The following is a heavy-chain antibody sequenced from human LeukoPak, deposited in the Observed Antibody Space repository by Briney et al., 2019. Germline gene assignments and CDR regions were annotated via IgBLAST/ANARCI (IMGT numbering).Heavy chain of an antibody. D-gene: IGHD2-2*01. Sequence: GGSLRLSCAASGFTFSTYAMSWVRQGPGKGLEWVSGISGNGDSTYYADSVKGRLTISRDNSKNTLYMQMGSLRAEDTAVYYCAKDGRGDIVVVPAAKWIYYYYGMDVWGQGTTVTVSS. J-gene: IGHJ6*02. CDR2: ISGNGDST. V-gene: IGHV3-23*01. CDR3: AKDGRGDIVVVPAAKWIYYYYGMDV. CDR1: GFTFSTYA.